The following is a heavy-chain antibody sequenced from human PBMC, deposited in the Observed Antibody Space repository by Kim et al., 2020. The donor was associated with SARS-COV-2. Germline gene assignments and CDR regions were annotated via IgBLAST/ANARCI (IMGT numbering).Heavy chain of an antibody. CDR2: IYYSGST. CDR1: GGSISSYY. J-gene: IGHJ6*01. CDR3: ARDHRIAVAGTYYYGMDV. D-gene: IGHD6-19*01. Sequence: SETLSLTCTVSGGSISSYYWSWIRQPPGKGLEWIGYIYYSGSTNYNPSLKSRVTISVDTSKNQFSLKLSSVTAADTAVYYCARDHRIAVAGTYYYGMDV. V-gene: IGHV4-59*01.